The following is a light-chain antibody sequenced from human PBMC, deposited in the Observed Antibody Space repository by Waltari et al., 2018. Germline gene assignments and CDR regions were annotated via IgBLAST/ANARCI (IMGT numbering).Light chain of an antibody. CDR2: KAA. CDR1: QSVASW. V-gene: IGKV1-5*03. J-gene: IGKJ3*01. CDR3: QQYNNNSPFA. Sequence: DIQMTQSPSTLSASVGDRVTITCRASQSVASWVAWYQQKPGKAPKLLIYKAATLESGVPSRFSCSGSGTEFTLSITSLQPDDFATYYCQQYNNNSPFAFGPGTRVDIK.